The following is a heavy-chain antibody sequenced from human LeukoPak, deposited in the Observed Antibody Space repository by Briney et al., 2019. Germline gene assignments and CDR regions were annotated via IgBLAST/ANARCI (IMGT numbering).Heavy chain of an antibody. CDR3: ARDLEVVAAVLDY. D-gene: IGHD2-15*01. CDR1: GFTFSGYS. V-gene: IGHV3-21*01. CDR2: ISSSSSYI. J-gene: IGHJ4*02. Sequence: GGPLRLSCAASGFTFSGYSMTWVRQAPGKGLEWVSSISSSSSYIYYADSVKGRFTISRDNAKNSLYLQMNSLRAEDTAVYYCARDLEVVAAVLDYWGQGTLVTVSS.